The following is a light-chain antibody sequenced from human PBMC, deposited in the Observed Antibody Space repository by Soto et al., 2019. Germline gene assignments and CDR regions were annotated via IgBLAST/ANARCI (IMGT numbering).Light chain of an antibody. CDR2: DAS. V-gene: IGKV1-16*02. J-gene: IGKJ4*01. CDR1: QEISNH. Sequence: DIQMTQSPSSLSASVGDRVPITCRASQEISNHLAWFQQKPGKPPKSLIYDASSLQSGVPSKFSGSGSGTDFTLTISSLQPEDFATYYCQQYHNYPVTFGGGTKVEIK. CDR3: QQYHNYPVT.